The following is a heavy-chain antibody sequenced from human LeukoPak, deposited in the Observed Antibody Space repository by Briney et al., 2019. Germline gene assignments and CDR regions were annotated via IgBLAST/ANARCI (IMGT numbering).Heavy chain of an antibody. CDR3: ARVFDYGSGSYYYYGMDV. V-gene: IGHV4-30-4*01. CDR2: IYYSGST. CDR1: GGSISSGDYY. Sequence: PSQTLSLTCTVSGGSISSGDYYWSWIRQPLGKGLEWIGYIYYSGSTYYNPSLKSRVTISVDTSKNQFSLKLSSVTAADTAVYYCARVFDYGSGSYYYYGMDVWGQGTTVTVSS. J-gene: IGHJ6*02. D-gene: IGHD3-10*01.